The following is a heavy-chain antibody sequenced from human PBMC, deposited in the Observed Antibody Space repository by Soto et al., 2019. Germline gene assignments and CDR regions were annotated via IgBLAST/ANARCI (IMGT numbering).Heavy chain of an antibody. J-gene: IGHJ6*02. D-gene: IGHD6-6*01. Sequence: PXESLKICFQGSGYSFASYWIGWVRQIPGKDLEWMGIIYPGDSDTRYSPSFQGQVTISADKSLRTAYLQWTSLKASDTALYYCARTRSFTLGFYYDGMDVWGQGTTVTVSS. CDR3: ARTRSFTLGFYYDGMDV. CDR1: GYSFASYW. CDR2: IYPGDSDT. V-gene: IGHV5-51*01.